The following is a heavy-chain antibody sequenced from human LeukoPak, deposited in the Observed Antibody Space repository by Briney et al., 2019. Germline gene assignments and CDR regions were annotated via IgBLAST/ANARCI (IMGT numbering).Heavy chain of an antibody. D-gene: IGHD3-22*01. CDR3: ASPPYYDSSGYWSGFDY. CDR2: IIPIFGTA. V-gene: IGHV1-69*01. J-gene: IGHJ4*02. CDR1: GGTFSSYA. Sequence: GSLVTVSCKASGGTFSSYAISWVRQAPGQGLEWMGGIIPIFGTAHYAHNFQGRVTITADESTSTAYMELSSLRSEDTAVYYCASPPYYDSSGYWSGFDYWGQGTLVTVSS.